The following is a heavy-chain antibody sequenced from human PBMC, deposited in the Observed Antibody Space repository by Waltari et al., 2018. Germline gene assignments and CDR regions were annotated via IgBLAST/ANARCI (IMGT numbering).Heavy chain of an antibody. V-gene: IGHV5-51*01. CDR3: ARWGVEASSGYYSGFDY. CDR2: IYPGDSDT. CDR1: GYSFTSYW. J-gene: IGHJ4*02. Sequence: EVQLVQSGAEVKKPGESLKISCKGSGYSFTSYWIGWGRQMPGRGLEWMGIIYPGDSDTRYSPSFQGQVTISADKSISTAYLQWSSLKASDTAMYYCARWGVEASSGYYSGFDYWGQGTLVTVSS. D-gene: IGHD3-22*01.